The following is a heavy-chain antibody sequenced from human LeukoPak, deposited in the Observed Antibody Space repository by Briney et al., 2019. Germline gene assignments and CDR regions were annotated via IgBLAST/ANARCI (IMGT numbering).Heavy chain of an antibody. CDR2: INPNSGGT. J-gene: IGHJ4*02. Sequence: VASVKVSCKASGYTLTGYYMHWVRQAPGQGLEWMGWINPNSGGTNYAQKFQGRVTMTRDTSISTAYMELSRLRSDDTAVYYCALVVVPAATTYTNYYFDYWGQGTLVTVSS. CDR3: ALVVVPAATTYTNYYFDY. D-gene: IGHD2-2*01. CDR1: GYTLTGYY. V-gene: IGHV1-2*02.